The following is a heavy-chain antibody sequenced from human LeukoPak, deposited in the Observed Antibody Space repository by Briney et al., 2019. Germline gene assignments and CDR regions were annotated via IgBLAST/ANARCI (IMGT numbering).Heavy chain of an antibody. CDR1: GYTFTSYG. CDR3: ALQSGPMTTVDY. Sequence: VASVKVSCKASGYTFTSYGISWVRQAPGQGLEWMGWISAYNGNTNYAQKLQGRVTMTTDTSTSTAYMELRSLRSDDTAVYYRALQSGPMTTVDYWGQGTLVTVSS. V-gene: IGHV1-18*01. CDR2: ISAYNGNT. D-gene: IGHD4-11*01. J-gene: IGHJ4*02.